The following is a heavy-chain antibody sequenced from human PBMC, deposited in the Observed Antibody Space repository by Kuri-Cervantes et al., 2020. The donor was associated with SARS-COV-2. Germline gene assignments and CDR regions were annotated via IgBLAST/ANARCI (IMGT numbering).Heavy chain of an antibody. CDR2: INHCGST. V-gene: IGHV4-34*01. J-gene: IGHJ6*03. D-gene: IGHD2-8*01. CDR1: GGSFSSYY. Sequence: GSLRLSCAVYGGSFSSYYWRWIRQRPGQGLVWIGEINHCGSTNYNSPPKSRVTISVDTSKNQFSLKLSSVTAADTAVYYCARGRVLYYCLDVWGKGTTVTVSS. CDR3: ARGRVLYYCLDV.